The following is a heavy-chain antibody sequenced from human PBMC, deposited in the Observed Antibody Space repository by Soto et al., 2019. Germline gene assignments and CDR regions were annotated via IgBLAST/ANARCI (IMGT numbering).Heavy chain of an antibody. J-gene: IGHJ4*02. V-gene: IGHV3-64D*06. CDR2: VSTSGRST. Sequence: GGSLRLSCSASCLIFSESTIYWVRQVPGKGLEAISAVSTSGRSTYYADSVKDGFTISRDNSKNTLFLQMGSLRPEDTAIYYCVKQAHGLDGVAFDYWGQGTQVTVSS. D-gene: IGHD2-15*01. CDR3: VKQAHGLDGVAFDY. CDR1: CLIFSEST.